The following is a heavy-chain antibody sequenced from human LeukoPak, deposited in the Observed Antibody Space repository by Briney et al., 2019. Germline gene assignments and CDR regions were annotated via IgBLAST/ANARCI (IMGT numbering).Heavy chain of an antibody. Sequence: PGGSLRLSCAATGFTFSSYWMHWVRQPPGKGLVWVSRINSDGSSTTYADSVKGRFTISRDNAKNSLYLQMNSLRAEDTAVYYCARCPVGTGTLHYYYYGMDVWGQGTTVTVSS. CDR3: ARCPVGTGTLHYYYYGMDV. CDR1: GFTFSSYW. D-gene: IGHD1-7*01. V-gene: IGHV3-74*01. J-gene: IGHJ6*02. CDR2: INSDGSST.